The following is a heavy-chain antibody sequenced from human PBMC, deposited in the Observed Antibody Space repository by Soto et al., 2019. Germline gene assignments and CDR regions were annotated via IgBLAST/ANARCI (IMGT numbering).Heavy chain of an antibody. D-gene: IGHD2-15*01. CDR3: ARERPAGGCSGGSCYSGMDV. V-gene: IGHV4-30-4*01. Sequence: QVQLQESGPGLVKPSQTLSLTCTVSGGSISSGDYYWSWIRQPPGKGLEWIGYLYYSGSTYYNPSLKSRVTISVDTSKNQFSLKLSSETAADTDVYYCARERPAGGCSGGSCYSGMDVWGQGTTVTVSS. J-gene: IGHJ6*02. CDR2: LYYSGST. CDR1: GGSISSGDYY.